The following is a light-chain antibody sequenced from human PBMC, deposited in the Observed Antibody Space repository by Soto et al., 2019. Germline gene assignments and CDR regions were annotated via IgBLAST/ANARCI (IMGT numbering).Light chain of an antibody. V-gene: IGLV2-14*01. J-gene: IGLJ1*01. Sequence: QSALTQPASVSGSPGQSITISCTGASSDVGGYNYVSWYQQLPGKAPNLMIYDVSNRPSGVSNRFSGSKSDNTASLTISGLQSEDEADYYCTSYTSSSSYVFGTGTKLTVL. CDR2: DVS. CDR3: TSYTSSSSYV. CDR1: SSDVGGYNY.